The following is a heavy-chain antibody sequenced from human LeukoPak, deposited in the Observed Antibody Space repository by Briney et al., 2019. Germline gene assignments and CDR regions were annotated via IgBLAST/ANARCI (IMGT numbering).Heavy chain of an antibody. CDR2: IYPGDSDT. CDR1: GYSFAYYW. V-gene: IGHV5-51*01. J-gene: IGHJ5*02. Sequence: GESLKISCKGSGYSFAYYWIGWVRQMPGKGLEWMGIIYPGDSDTRYSPSFQGQVTVSADKSISTAYLQWSSLKASDTAMYYCARLGAPYYYDSSGYRNWFDPWGQGTLVTVSS. D-gene: IGHD3-22*01. CDR3: ARLGAPYYYDSSGYRNWFDP.